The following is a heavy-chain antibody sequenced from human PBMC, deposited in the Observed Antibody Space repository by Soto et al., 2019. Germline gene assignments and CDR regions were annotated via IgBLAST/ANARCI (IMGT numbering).Heavy chain of an antibody. CDR2: ISYSRSTI. CDR3: ARGPQFPDIEVIPGAVDD. J-gene: IGHJ4*02. D-gene: IGHD2-2*01. CDR1: GFTFSSYE. Sequence: PGGSLRLSCTAAGFTFSSYEMNWVRQAPGKGLEWVSYISYSRSTIYYADSVKGRFTISRDNAKNSLYLQMNSLRAEDTAVYYCARGPQFPDIEVIPGAVDDWGQGTLVTVSS. V-gene: IGHV3-48*03.